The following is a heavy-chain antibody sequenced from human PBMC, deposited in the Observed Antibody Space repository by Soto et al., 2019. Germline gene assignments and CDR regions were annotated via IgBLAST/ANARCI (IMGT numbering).Heavy chain of an antibody. CDR2: IKSKLDGETI. D-gene: IGHD6-19*01. CDR1: GFTFSNVW. V-gene: IGHV3-15*07. CDR3: TPLALKYNSDWYEFSD. Sequence: EGQLVESGGGLVKPGGSLRLSCAASGFTFSNVWMNWVRQAPGMGLEWVGRIKSKLDGETIDYAAPVKGRFTISRDDSKNMLYLQMNSLKTEDTGVYYCTPLALKYNSDWYEFSDWGQGTLVTVSS. J-gene: IGHJ4*02.